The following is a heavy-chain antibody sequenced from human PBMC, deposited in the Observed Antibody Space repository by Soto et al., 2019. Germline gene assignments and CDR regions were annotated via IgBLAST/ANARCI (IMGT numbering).Heavy chain of an antibody. J-gene: IGHJ6*03. Sequence: WTWIRQTPEKWLEWIGEINDSGNINYNPSLKSRVTILVDTAKKQISLRLSSVTAADTAVYYCARGLILWFGELSRRGGYYYYMDVWGKGTTVTVSS. CDR3: ARGLILWFGELSRRGGYYYYMDV. V-gene: IGHV4-34*01. D-gene: IGHD3-10*01. CDR2: INDSGNI.